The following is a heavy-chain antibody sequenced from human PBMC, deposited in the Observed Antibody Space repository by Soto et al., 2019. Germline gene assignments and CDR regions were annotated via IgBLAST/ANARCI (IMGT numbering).Heavy chain of an antibody. CDR1: GGSISSGDYY. CDR2: IYYSGST. CDR3: ARGGDSSGYFYYFDN. J-gene: IGHJ4*02. D-gene: IGHD3-22*01. Sequence: SETLSLTCTVSGGSISSGDYYWSWIRQPPGKGLEWIGYIYYSGSTYYNPSLKSRVTISVDTSKNQFSLKLSSVTAADTAVYYCARGGDSSGYFYYFDNWGKVTL. V-gene: IGHV4-30-4*01.